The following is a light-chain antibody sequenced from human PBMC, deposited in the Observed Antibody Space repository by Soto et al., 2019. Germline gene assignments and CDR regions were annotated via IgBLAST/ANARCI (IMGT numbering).Light chain of an antibody. V-gene: IGLV2-8*01. CDR2: EVT. Sequence: QASRTQPPSASGFRGQSVTIYCTGTISDVGYYDYVCWYQQHPGKAPKLVIYEVTKRPSGVPDRVSASKSGNTASLTVSGLRAEDEADYYCSSYAGSNNFVFGSGTKVTVL. CDR3: SSYAGSNNFV. CDR1: ISDVGYYDY. J-gene: IGLJ1*01.